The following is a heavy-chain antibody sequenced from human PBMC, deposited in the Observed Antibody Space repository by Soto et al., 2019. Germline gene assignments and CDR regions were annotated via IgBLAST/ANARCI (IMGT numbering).Heavy chain of an antibody. V-gene: IGHV1-69*13. CDR2: IIPIFGTA. D-gene: IGHD6-6*01. CDR1: GGTFSRYT. Sequence: SVKVSCKASGGTFSRYTISWVRQAPGQGLEWMGGIIPIFGTANYAQKFQGRVTITADESTSTAYMELSSLRSEDTAVYYCARRIAANHREVYYYYYGMDVWGQGITVSVSS. CDR3: ARRIAANHREVYYYYYGMDV. J-gene: IGHJ6*02.